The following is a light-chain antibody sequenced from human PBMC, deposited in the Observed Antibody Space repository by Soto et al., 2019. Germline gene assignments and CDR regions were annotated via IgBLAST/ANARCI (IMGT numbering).Light chain of an antibody. CDR1: NIGSKS. J-gene: IGLJ1*01. V-gene: IGLV3-21*02. Sequence: SSELTQPPSLSVAPGQTARITCGGNNIGSKSVHWYQQKPGQAPVLVVYDDTDRPSGIPERFSGSNSGNTATLTISRVEAGDDADYYCQVWDSSGDHYVFGTGTKLTVL. CDR2: DDT. CDR3: QVWDSSGDHYV.